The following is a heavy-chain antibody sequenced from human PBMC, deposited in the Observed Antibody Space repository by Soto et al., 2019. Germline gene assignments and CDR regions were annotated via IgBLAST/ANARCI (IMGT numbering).Heavy chain of an antibody. V-gene: IGHV3-23*01. J-gene: IGHJ4*02. CDR2: IGGSGRKT. CDR3: AKDGLSDSPSAIDY. Sequence: GESLKISCAASGFTFTKSGMSWVRQAPGKGLEWVAGIGGSGRKTYYADSVKGRFSISRDNSKNSLFLQMNSLSADDTAIYYCAKDGLSDSPSAIDYWGLGTLVTV. CDR1: GFTFTKSG. D-gene: IGHD6-13*01.